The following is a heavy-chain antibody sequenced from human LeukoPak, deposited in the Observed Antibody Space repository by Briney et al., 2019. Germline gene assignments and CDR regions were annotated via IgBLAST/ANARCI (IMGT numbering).Heavy chain of an antibody. Sequence: GGSLRLSCAASGFTLSSYEMNWVRQAPGKGLGWVSYISSSGSTIYYADSVKGRFTISRDNAKNSLYLQMNSLRAEDTAVYYCAREGVVSFDYWGQGTLVTVSS. J-gene: IGHJ4*02. V-gene: IGHV3-48*03. CDR1: GFTLSSYE. CDR2: ISSSGSTI. CDR3: AREGVVSFDY. D-gene: IGHD2-15*01.